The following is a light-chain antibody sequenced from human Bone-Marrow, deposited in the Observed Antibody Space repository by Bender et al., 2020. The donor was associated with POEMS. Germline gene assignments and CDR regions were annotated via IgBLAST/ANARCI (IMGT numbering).Light chain of an antibody. CDR3: CSYAGSSAYVV. CDR1: SSDVGSYNL. Sequence: QSALTQSASVSGSPGQSITISCTGTSSDVGSYNLVSWYQQHPGNAPKLLIYEVTKRPSGIPDRFSGSKSGNTASLTISGLQAEDEADYSCCSYAGSSAYVVFGGGTKVTVL. V-gene: IGLV2-23*02. J-gene: IGLJ2*01. CDR2: EVT.